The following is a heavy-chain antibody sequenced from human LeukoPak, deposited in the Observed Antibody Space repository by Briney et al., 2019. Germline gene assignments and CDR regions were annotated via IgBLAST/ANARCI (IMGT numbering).Heavy chain of an antibody. CDR2: ITGDGYSA. J-gene: IGHJ4*02. CDR1: GFTFTTYA. V-gene: IGHV3-23*01. Sequence: GGSLRLSCAASGFTFTTYAMNRVRQAPGKGLDGVAAITGDGYSAHYADSVEGRFTISRDNSKNTLFLHMNSLRAEDTAVYYCVKGPSTYIWSYTDYWGQGTLVTVSS. CDR3: VKGPSTYIWSYTDY. D-gene: IGHD3-16*01.